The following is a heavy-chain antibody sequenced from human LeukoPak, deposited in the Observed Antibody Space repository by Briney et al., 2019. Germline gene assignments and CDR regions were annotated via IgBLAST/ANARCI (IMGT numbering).Heavy chain of an antibody. Sequence: SVKVSCKASGGTFSSYAISWVRQAPGQGLEWMGGIIPIFGTANYAQKFQGRVTITVDESTSTAYMELSSLRSEDTAVYYCAREAVAAPGGFDYWGQGTLVTVSS. CDR1: GGTFSSYA. CDR2: IIPIFGTA. D-gene: IGHD6-19*01. CDR3: AREAVAAPGGFDY. V-gene: IGHV1-69*13. J-gene: IGHJ4*02.